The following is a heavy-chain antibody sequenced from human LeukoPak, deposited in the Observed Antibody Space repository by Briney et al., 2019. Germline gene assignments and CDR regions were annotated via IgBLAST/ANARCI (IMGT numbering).Heavy chain of an antibody. J-gene: IGHJ3*02. Sequence: PSETLSLTCTVSGGSISSYYWSWIRQRAGKGLEWIGRIYTSGSTNYNPSLKSRVTMSVDTSKNQFSLKLSSVTAADTAVYYCARDLVSSSWLDAFDIWGQGTMVTVSS. CDR1: GGSISSYY. CDR3: ARDLVSSSWLDAFDI. V-gene: IGHV4-4*07. D-gene: IGHD6-13*01. CDR2: IYTSGST.